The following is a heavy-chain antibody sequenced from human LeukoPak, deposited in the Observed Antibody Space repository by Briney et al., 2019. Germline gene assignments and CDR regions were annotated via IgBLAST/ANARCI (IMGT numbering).Heavy chain of an antibody. Sequence: GGSLRLSCAASGFTFSSYPMSWVRQAPGKGLVWVSRINSDGSSISYADSVKGRFTISRDNAKNTLYLQMNSLRVEDTAVYYCAREGRVTGYDFDCWGQGTLVTVSS. J-gene: IGHJ4*02. V-gene: IGHV3-74*01. D-gene: IGHD5-12*01. CDR2: INSDGSSI. CDR3: AREGRVTGYDFDC. CDR1: GFTFSSYP.